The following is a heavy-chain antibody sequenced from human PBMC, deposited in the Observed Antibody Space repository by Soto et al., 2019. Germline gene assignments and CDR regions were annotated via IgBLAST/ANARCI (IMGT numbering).Heavy chain of an antibody. CDR3: ARGNHLVAIRDIVVVPAAIRGYYYYGMAV. D-gene: IGHD2-2*02. V-gene: IGHV1-2*02. J-gene: IGHJ6*02. CDR2: INPNSGGT. Sequence: ASVKGSCKASGYTFTGYYMHWVRQAPGQGLEWMGWINPNSGGTNYAQKFQGRVTMTRDTSISTAYLELSRLRSDDTAVYYCARGNHLVAIRDIVVVPAAIRGYYYYGMAVWGQGTSVTVSS. CDR1: GYTFTGYY.